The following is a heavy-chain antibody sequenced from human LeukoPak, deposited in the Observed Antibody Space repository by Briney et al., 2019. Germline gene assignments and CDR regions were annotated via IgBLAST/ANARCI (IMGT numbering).Heavy chain of an antibody. D-gene: IGHD3-22*01. CDR3: ARHAYYDTSGYYPASGYFDL. CDR2: IYSNGIT. Sequence: SETLSLTCTVFGGSIFSYYFNWIRQPPGKGLEWIGYIYSNGITNYNPSLRSRGTISIATSKNQFSLRLRSVTAADTAIYYCARHAYYDTSGYYPASGYFDLWGRGTLVTVSS. J-gene: IGHJ2*01. CDR1: GGSIFSYY. V-gene: IGHV4-59*08.